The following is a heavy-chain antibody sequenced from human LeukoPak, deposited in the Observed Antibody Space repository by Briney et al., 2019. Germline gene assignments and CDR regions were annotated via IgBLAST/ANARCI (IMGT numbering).Heavy chain of an antibody. V-gene: IGHV3-53*01. CDR2: IYSGGST. CDR3: ARDRKVGATQDY. Sequence: GGPLRLSCAASGFTVSSNYMSWVRQAAGKGPEWVSVIYSGGSTYYADSVKGRFTISRDNSKNTLYLQMNSLRAEDTAVYYCARDRKVGATQDYWGQGTLVTVSS. D-gene: IGHD1-26*01. CDR1: GFTVSSNY. J-gene: IGHJ4*02.